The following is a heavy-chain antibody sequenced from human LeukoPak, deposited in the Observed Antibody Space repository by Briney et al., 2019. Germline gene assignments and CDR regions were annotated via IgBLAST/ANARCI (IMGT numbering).Heavy chain of an antibody. Sequence: GGSLRLSCAASGFTFSSYAMSWVREARGKGLEWVSAISGSGGSTYYADSVKGRFTISRDNSKNTLYLQMNSLRAEDTAAYYCAKFGTRGCGPFDIWGQGTMVTVSS. CDR3: AKFGTRGCGPFDI. D-gene: IGHD3-10*01. V-gene: IGHV3-23*01. J-gene: IGHJ3*02. CDR2: ISGSGGST. CDR1: GFTFSSYA.